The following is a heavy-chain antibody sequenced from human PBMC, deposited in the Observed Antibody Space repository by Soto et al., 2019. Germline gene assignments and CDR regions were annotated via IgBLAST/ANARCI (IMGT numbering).Heavy chain of an antibody. J-gene: IGHJ4*02. V-gene: IGHV3-23*01. CDR2: ISGSGGST. D-gene: IGHD3-22*01. CDR3: AKPQSPYADSSGYYSFDY. Sequence: GGSLRLSCAASGFTFSSYAMSWVRQAPGKGLEWVSAISGSGGSTYYADSVKGRFTISRGNSKNTLYLQMNSLRAEDTAVYYCAKPQSPYADSSGYYSFDYWGQGTLVTVSS. CDR1: GFTFSSYA.